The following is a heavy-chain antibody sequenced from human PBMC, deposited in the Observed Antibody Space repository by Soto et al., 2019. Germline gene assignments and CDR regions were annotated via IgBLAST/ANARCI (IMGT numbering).Heavy chain of an antibody. D-gene: IGHD3-10*01. CDR1: GVTFNDYS. CDR3: VRAGHVFDVHYYGMDL. V-gene: IGHV3-21*01. CDR2: ISSSGTYI. J-gene: IGHJ6*02. Sequence: PGGSLRLSCEASGVTFNDYSMDWVRQAPEKGLEWVSSISSSGTYIYYADSVKGRFAISRDNANNVMYLQMDTLRAEDTAVYYCVRAGHVFDVHYYGMDLWGQGTTVTVSS.